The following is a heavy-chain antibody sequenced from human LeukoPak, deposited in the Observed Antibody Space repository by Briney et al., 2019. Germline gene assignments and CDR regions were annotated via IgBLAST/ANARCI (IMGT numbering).Heavy chain of an antibody. Sequence: PGGSLRLSCAASGFTFSNAWMSWVRQAPGKGLEWAGRIKSKTDGGTTDYAAPVKGRFTISRDDSKNTLYLQMNSLKTEDTAAYYCTTGDLIRSGGQGTLVTVSS. J-gene: IGHJ4*02. CDR2: IKSKTDGGTT. CDR3: TTGDLIRS. V-gene: IGHV3-15*01. D-gene: IGHD3-16*01. CDR1: GFTFSNAW.